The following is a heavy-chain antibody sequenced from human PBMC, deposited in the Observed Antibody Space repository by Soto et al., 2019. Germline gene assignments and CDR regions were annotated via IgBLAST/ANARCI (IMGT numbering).Heavy chain of an antibody. J-gene: IGHJ6*02. CDR2: IIPIFDIT. CDR1: GGTFRSYS. CDR3: ARPDEGGYSSNHHYYYALDV. Sequence: SVKGSCKASGGTFRSYSISWVRQAPGQVLEWMGGIIPIFDITNYSQKFQGRVTITADESTSTAYMELSSLGSDDTAVYYCARPDEGGYSSNHHYYYALDVWGQGTTVTVSS. V-gene: IGHV1-69*13. D-gene: IGHD3-22*01.